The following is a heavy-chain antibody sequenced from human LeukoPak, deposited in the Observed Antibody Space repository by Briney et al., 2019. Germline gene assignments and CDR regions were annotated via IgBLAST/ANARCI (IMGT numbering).Heavy chain of an antibody. J-gene: IGHJ4*02. D-gene: IGHD4-23*01. CDR1: GFTVSSNY. Sequence: GGSLRLSCAASGFTVSSNYMSWVRQAPGKGLEYIGRIKSKSDGGTTDYAAPVKGRFTISRDDSTNTLYLEMNSLNTEDTAVYHCTTDFRWELTFDYWGQGTLVTVSS. V-gene: IGHV3-15*01. CDR2: IKSKSDGGTT. CDR3: TTDFRWELTFDY.